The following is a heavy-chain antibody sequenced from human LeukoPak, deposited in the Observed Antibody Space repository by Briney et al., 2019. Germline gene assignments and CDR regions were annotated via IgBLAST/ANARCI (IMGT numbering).Heavy chain of an antibody. J-gene: IGHJ3*02. CDR2: TKPDGSEK. D-gene: IGHD3-16*01. CDR3: ARHAFGAFDI. Sequence: AGGSLRLSCVDSGFTFSSYWMSWVRQAPGKGLEWVANTKPDGSEKYYVDSVKGRFTISRDNAKKSLYLQMNSLRAEDTAVYYCARHAFGAFDIWGQGTMVTVSS. CDR1: GFTFSSYW. V-gene: IGHV3-7*05.